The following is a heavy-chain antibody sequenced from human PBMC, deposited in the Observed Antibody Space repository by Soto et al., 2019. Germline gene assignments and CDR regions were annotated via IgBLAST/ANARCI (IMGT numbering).Heavy chain of an antibody. V-gene: IGHV3-23*01. J-gene: IGHJ6*03. CDR3: AKANNLSGYDFLGYYYYYMDV. Sequence: GGSLRLSCAASGFTFSSYAMSWVRQAPGKGLEWVSAISGSGGSTYYADSVKGRFTISRDNSKNTLYLQMNSLRAEDTAVYYCAKANNLSGYDFLGYYYYYMDVWGKGTTVTVSS. CDR1: GFTFSSYA. CDR2: ISGSGGST. D-gene: IGHD5-12*01.